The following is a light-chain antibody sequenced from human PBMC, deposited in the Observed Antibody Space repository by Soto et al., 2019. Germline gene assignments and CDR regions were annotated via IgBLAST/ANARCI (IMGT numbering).Light chain of an antibody. CDR3: QLRHMWPIP. CDR2: DAY. J-gene: IGKJ5*01. V-gene: IGKV3-11*01. CDR1: QSFRGL. Sequence: EIELPQSPLTLSLSPGERATLSCRASQSFRGLLAWYQQKPGQAPRLLIYDAYNRATGIPPRFSGSGSGTDFTLTISSLEPEDSAVYYCQLRHMWPIPFGQGTRLEIK.